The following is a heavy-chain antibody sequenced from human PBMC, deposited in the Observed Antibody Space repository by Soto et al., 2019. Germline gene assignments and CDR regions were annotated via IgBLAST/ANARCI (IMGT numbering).Heavy chain of an antibody. CDR1: GGTFSSYA. Sequence: QVQLVQSGAEVKKPGSSVKVSCKASGGTFSSYAISWVRQAPGQGLEWMGGIIPIFGTADYAQKFKGRVTIPADESTSTAYMELSSLRSEDTAVYYCALHYGSGSNYYYYGMDVWGQGTTVTVSS. D-gene: IGHD3-10*01. CDR3: ALHYGSGSNYYYYGMDV. J-gene: IGHJ6*02. V-gene: IGHV1-69*12. CDR2: IIPIFGTA.